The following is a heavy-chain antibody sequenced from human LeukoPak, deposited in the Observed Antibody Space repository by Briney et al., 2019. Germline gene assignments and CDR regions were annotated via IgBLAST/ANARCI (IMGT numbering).Heavy chain of an antibody. J-gene: IGHJ4*02. Sequence: GGSLRLSCAASGLTFSSRWMTWVRQAPGKGLEWVANIKEDGNEKYYVDSGKGRFTISRDNAKSSLYLQMNSLRADDTAVNYCATGVYHFDNWGQGTLVTVSS. CDR1: GLTFSSRW. V-gene: IGHV3-7*01. CDR2: IKEDGNEK. D-gene: IGHD2-8*01. CDR3: ATGVYHFDN.